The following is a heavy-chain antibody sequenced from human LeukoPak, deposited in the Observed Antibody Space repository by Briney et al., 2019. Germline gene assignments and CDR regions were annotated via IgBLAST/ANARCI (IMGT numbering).Heavy chain of an antibody. CDR2: LYYSGST. CDR3: ASDSTGYSYFDS. J-gene: IGHJ4*02. CDR1: SGSYSRSTYY. D-gene: IGHD3-22*01. Sequence: SETLSLTCSGSSGSYSRSTYYWGWVRQPPGKGVEWIGCLYYSGSTYYTSSRKRRVTITLYTSKNQVALNLTSGTAADTAVCFWASDSTGYSYFDSCGQGTPATVSP. V-gene: IGHV4-39*06.